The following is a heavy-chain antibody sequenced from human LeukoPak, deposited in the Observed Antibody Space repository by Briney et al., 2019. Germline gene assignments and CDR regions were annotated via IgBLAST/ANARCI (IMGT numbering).Heavy chain of an antibody. CDR2: IDSSSSTI. Sequence: GGSLRLSCAASGFTFRSYSMNWVRQAPGKGLEWISYIDSSSSTIYYADSVKGRFTISRDNAKNSLYLQMNNLRGGDTAVYYCATPFDYWGQGALVTVSS. V-gene: IGHV3-48*01. J-gene: IGHJ4*02. CDR1: GFTFRSYS. CDR3: ATPFDY.